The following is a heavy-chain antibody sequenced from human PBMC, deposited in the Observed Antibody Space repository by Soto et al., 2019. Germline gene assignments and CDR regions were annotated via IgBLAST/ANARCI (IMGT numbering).Heavy chain of an antibody. CDR1: GYTSTSHG. CDR3: ARTASYDDSSGYWILIDY. J-gene: IGHJ4*02. D-gene: IGHD3-22*01. CDR2: ISAYNGNT. V-gene: IGHV1-18*01. Sequence: ASVKVFSKASGYTSTSHGIRWVRQAPGQGLEWIGWISAYNGNTNYAQKLQGRVTMTTDTSTSTAYRERRSLRSDGTAVYYCARTASYDDSSGYWILIDYWGQGS.